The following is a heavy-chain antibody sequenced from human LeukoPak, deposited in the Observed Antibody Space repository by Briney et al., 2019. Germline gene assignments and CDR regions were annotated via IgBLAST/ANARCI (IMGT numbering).Heavy chain of an antibody. CDR1: EFTFSNYA. CDR2: ISGSGGST. V-gene: IGHV3-23*01. CDR3: AKQKGPWRGTAMAPCDY. J-gene: IGHJ4*02. D-gene: IGHD5-18*01. Sequence: GGSLRLSCAASEFTFSNYAMSWVRQAPGKGLEWVSAISGSGGSTYYADSVKGRFTISRDNSKNTLYLQMNSLRAEDTAVYYCAKQKGPWRGTAMAPCDYWGQGTLVTVSS.